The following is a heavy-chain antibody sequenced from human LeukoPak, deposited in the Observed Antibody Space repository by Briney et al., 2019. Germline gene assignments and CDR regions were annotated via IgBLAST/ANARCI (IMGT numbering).Heavy chain of an antibody. CDR1: GGSISSYY. Sequence: SETLSLTCTVSGGSISSYYWSWIRQSPGKGLEWIGYIYYSGSTNYNPSLKSRVTISVDRSKNQFSLKLSSVTAADAAVYYCARHVYSSGWAPDYYGMDVWGQGTTVTVSS. CDR3: ARHVYSSGWAPDYYGMDV. J-gene: IGHJ6*02. V-gene: IGHV4-59*08. CDR2: IYYSGST. D-gene: IGHD6-19*01.